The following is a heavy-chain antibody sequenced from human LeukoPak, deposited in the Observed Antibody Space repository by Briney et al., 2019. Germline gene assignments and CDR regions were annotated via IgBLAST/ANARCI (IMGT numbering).Heavy chain of an antibody. J-gene: IGHJ4*02. CDR1: GFTYSSYC. V-gene: IGHV3-7*03. CDR3: TRDYRGTFDY. Sequence: GGSLRLSCVASGFTYSSYCMSWVRQAPGKGLEWVANIKQDGSEKNYVDSVKGRFTISRDNAKNSLYLQMNSLRAEDTAVYYCTRDYRGTFDYWGQGTLVTVSS. CDR2: IKQDGSEK. D-gene: IGHD1-26*01.